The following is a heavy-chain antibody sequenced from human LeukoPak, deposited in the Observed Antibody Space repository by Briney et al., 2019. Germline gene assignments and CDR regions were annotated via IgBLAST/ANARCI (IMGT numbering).Heavy chain of an antibody. D-gene: IGHD3-22*01. CDR3: ASPVYDSSGSIRASFQH. CDR1: GDGFTSYW. J-gene: IGHJ1*01. CDR2: IYRGDSDR. Sequence: GESLKISCKASGDGFTSYWIGWWRQMPGKGREWMGSIYRGDSDRRYSPSFQVQGTISTDKAMSTAYFQWSSLNASAAATCFFASPVYDSSGSIRASFQHWGQGTLVTVSS. V-gene: IGHV5-51*06.